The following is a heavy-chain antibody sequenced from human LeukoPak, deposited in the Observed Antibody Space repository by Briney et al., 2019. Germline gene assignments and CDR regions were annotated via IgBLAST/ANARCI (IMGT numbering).Heavy chain of an antibody. Sequence: SETLSLTCTLSGCSVTSSNYFWGWIRQPPGKGLEWIGALLTNGNTYYNPSLKSRVTISAASAKNQLSLNMSSISATVTAVYYWARSRFWISYPFDSWGQGTLVTVSS. D-gene: IGHD3-3*01. CDR2: LLTNGNT. J-gene: IGHJ4*02. V-gene: IGHV4-39*01. CDR3: ARSRFWISYPFDS. CDR1: GCSVTSSNYF.